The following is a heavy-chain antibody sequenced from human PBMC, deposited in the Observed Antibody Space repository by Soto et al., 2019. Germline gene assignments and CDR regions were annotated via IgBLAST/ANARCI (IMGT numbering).Heavy chain of an antibody. CDR3: TKDSATYTSSYFSAMDV. Sequence: GGSLRLSCAASGFIFSSYGIHWVRQAPGKGLEWVAVISYDGRRKYYGDSVKGRFTIARDNSKNTLYLQMNSLRAEDTAMYYCTKDSATYTSSYFSAMDVWGQGTTVTVSS. D-gene: IGHD2-2*02. V-gene: IGHV3-30*18. CDR1: GFIFSSYG. J-gene: IGHJ6*02. CDR2: ISYDGRRK.